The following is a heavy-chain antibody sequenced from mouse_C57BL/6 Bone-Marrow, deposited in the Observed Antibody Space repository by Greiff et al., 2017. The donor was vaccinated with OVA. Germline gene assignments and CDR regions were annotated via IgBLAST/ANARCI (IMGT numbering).Heavy chain of an antibody. CDR3: ARSHYGYVYWYVDV. V-gene: IGHV1-64*01. CDR2: IHPNSGST. CDR1: GYTFTSYW. J-gene: IGHJ1*03. D-gene: IGHD2-2*01. Sequence: QVQLQQPGAELVKPGASVKLSCKASGYTFTSYWMHWVKQRPGQGLEWIGMIHPNSGSTNYNEKFKSKATLTVDKSSSTAYMQLSSLTSEDSAVYYWARSHYGYVYWYVDVWGTGTTVTVST.